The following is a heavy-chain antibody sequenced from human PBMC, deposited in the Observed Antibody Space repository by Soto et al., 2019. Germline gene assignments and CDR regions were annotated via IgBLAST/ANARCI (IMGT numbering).Heavy chain of an antibody. V-gene: IGHV3-74*03. D-gene: IGHD1-1*01. CDR2: INTDGSVA. CDR3: DDFD. Sequence: EVQLVESGGGLVQPGESLRLSCAASGLTFRSYWMHWVRQAPGKGLVWVSRINTDGSVAMYVDSVKGRFTISRDNAKNPLQIPILFPYTTLLRSLTEDDFD. J-gene: IGHJ3*01. CDR1: GLTFRSYW.